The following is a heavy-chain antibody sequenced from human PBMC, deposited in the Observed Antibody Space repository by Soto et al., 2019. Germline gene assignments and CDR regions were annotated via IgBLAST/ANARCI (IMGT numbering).Heavy chain of an antibody. V-gene: IGHV3-48*03. CDR3: ARVKIGDYYDSSGYPL. CDR2: ISSSGSTI. J-gene: IGHJ4*02. CDR1: GFTFSSYE. D-gene: IGHD3-22*01. Sequence: GSLRLSCAASGFTFSSYEMNWVRQAPGKGLEWVSYISSSGSTIYYADSVKGRFTISRDNAKNSLYLQMNSLRAEDTAVYYCARVKIGDYYDSSGYPLWGQGTLVTVSS.